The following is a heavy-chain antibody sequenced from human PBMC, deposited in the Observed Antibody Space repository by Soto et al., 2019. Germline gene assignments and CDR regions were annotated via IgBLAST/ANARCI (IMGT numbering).Heavy chain of an antibody. CDR1: GYTFTSYY. J-gene: IGHJ5*02. D-gene: IGHD3-3*01. CDR2: INPSGGST. CDR3: ARGDLVRYYDFWSGYYTKPYFDWPLNWFDP. V-gene: IGHV1-46*01. Sequence: QVQLVQSGAEVKKPGSSVKVSCKASGYTFTSYYMHWVRQAPGQGLEWMGIINPSGGSTSYAQKFQGRVTMTRDTSTSTVYMELSSLRSEDTAVYYCARGDLVRYYDFWSGYYTKPYFDWPLNWFDPWGQGTLVTVSS.